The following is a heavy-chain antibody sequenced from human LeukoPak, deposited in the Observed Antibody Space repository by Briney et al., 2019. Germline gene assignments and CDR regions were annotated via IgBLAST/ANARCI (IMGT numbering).Heavy chain of an antibody. Sequence: ASVKVSCKASGGTFSSYAISWVRQAPGQGLECMGGIIPIFGTANYAQKFQGRVTITADKSTSTAYMELSSLRSEDTAVYYCAYYYDSSGYYYRPDYFDYWGQGTLVTVSS. CDR2: IIPIFGTA. CDR3: AYYYDSSGYYYRPDYFDY. V-gene: IGHV1-69*06. CDR1: GGTFSSYA. D-gene: IGHD3-22*01. J-gene: IGHJ4*02.